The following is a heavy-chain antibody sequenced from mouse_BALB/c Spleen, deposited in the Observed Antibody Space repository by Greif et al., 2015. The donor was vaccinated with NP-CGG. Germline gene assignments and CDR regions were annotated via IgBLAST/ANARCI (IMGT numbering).Heavy chain of an antibody. Sequence: EVMLVESGGGLVQPGGSRKLSCAASGFTFSSFGMHWVRQAPEKGLEWVAYISSGSSTIYYADTVKGRFTISRDNPKNTLFLQMTSLRSEDTAMYCCAIITTALYYAMDYWGQGTSVTVSS. CDR3: AIITTALYYAMDY. D-gene: IGHD1-2*01. V-gene: IGHV5-17*02. J-gene: IGHJ4*01. CDR1: GFTFSSFG. CDR2: ISSGSSTI.